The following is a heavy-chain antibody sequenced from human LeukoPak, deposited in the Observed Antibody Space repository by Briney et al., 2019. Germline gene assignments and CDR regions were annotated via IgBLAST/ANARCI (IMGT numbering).Heavy chain of an antibody. CDR1: GYTFTSYD. J-gene: IGHJ6*02. D-gene: IGHD2-15*01. V-gene: IGHV1-8*01. CDR3: ARFVLGYCSGGSCYADYYYGMDV. Sequence: VASVKVSCKASGYTFTSYDINWVRQATGQGLEWMGWMNPNSGNTGYAQKFQGRVTMTRNTSISTAYMELSSLRSEDTAVYSCARFVLGYCSGGSCYADYYYGMDVWGQGTTVTVSS. CDR2: MNPNSGNT.